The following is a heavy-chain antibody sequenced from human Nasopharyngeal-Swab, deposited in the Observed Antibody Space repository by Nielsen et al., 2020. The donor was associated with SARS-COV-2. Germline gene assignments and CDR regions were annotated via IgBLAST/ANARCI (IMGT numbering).Heavy chain of an antibody. Sequence: ASVKVSCKASGYTFTSYGISWVRQAPGQGLEWMGWISAYNGNTNYAQKLQGRVTMTTDTSTSTAYMELRSLRSDDTAVYYCARGGPNVDYYDSSGYYPNWGQGTLVTVSS. V-gene: IGHV1-18*04. CDR2: ISAYNGNT. CDR3: ARGGPNVDYYDSSGYYPN. J-gene: IGHJ4*02. CDR1: GYTFTSYG. D-gene: IGHD3-22*01.